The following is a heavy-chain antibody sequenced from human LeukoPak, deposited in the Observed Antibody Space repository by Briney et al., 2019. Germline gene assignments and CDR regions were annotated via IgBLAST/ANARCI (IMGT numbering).Heavy chain of an antibody. Sequence: GGSLRLSCTTSGFTLRYYQMNWVRQAPGKGLEWVSYINVVNGAIYYADSVKGRFTISGDIATNSVYLQMNSLRAEDTALYYCVRDGNRGYDMDVWGQGTAVTVSS. CDR3: VRDGNRGYDMDV. J-gene: IGHJ6*02. D-gene: IGHD3-10*01. CDR1: GFTLRYYQ. V-gene: IGHV3-48*01. CDR2: INVVNGAI.